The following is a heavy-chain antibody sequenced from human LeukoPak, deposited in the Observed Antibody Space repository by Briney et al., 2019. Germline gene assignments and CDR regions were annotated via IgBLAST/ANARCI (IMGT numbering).Heavy chain of an antibody. Sequence: PGGSLRLSCAASGFTFSSYAMSWVRQAPGKGLEWVSAISGSGGSTYYADSVKGRFTISRDNSKNTLYLQMNSLRAEDTAVYYCAKEDNSDFWSGYYPFDYWGQGTLVTVSS. CDR3: AKEDNSDFWSGYYPFDY. CDR1: GFTFSSYA. J-gene: IGHJ4*02. V-gene: IGHV3-23*01. D-gene: IGHD3-3*01. CDR2: ISGSGGST.